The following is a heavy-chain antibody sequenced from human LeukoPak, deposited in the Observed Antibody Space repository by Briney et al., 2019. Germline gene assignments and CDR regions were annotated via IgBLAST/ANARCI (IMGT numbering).Heavy chain of an antibody. CDR3: ARDDGRRDRTMYDAFDI. CDR1: GGSISSYY. CDR2: IYTSGST. D-gene: IGHD1/OR15-1a*01. V-gene: IGHV4-4*07. Sequence: SETLSLTCTVSGGSISSYYWSWIRPPAGKGLEWIWGIYTSGSTNYNPSLKSRVTISVDTSKNQFSLQLTSVTAADTAVYYCARDDGRRDRTMYDAFDIWGQGTMVTVSS. J-gene: IGHJ3*02.